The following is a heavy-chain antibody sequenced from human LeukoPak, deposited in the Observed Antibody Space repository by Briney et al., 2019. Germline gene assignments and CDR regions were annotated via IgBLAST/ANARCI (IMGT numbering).Heavy chain of an antibody. CDR2: IKEDGSEK. V-gene: IGHV3-7*01. D-gene: IGHD1-14*01. Sequence: GGSLRLSCAASGFTFSNYWMSWVRQAPGKGLEWVANIKEDGSEKYYVDSLKGRFTISRDNAKNSLYLQMNSLRAEDTAVYYFARVGNLYYYYMDVGGKGPTVTVSS. CDR1: GFTFSNYW. J-gene: IGHJ6*03. CDR3: ARVGNLYYYYMDV.